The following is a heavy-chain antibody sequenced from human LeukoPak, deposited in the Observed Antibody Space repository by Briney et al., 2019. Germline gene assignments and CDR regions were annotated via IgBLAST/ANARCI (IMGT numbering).Heavy chain of an antibody. Sequence: GGSLRLSCTAPGFTFGDYVMSWVRQAPGKGLEWVGFIRSKAYGGTTKNAASVKGSFTISRDDSRSIAYLQMNSLKTEDTAVXXXXRRYNYDSSGYYYVRDAFDIWGQGTMVTVSS. CDR3: XRRYNYDSSGYYYVRDAFDI. J-gene: IGHJ3*02. V-gene: IGHV3-49*04. D-gene: IGHD3-22*01. CDR2: IRSKAYGGTT. CDR1: GFTFGDYV.